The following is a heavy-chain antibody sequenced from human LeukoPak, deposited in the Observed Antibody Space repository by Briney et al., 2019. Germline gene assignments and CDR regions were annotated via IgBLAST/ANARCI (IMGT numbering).Heavy chain of an antibody. CDR1: GFTFSSYG. J-gene: IGHJ4*02. CDR3: AKDLGGYDLCY. V-gene: IGHV3-30*18. D-gene: IGHD5-12*01. CDR2: KSYDGSNK. Sequence: GGSLRLSCAASGFTFSSYGMHWVRQAPGKGLEWVAVKSYDGSNKYYADSVKGRFTISRDNSKNTLYLQMNSLRAEDTAVYYCAKDLGGYDLCYWGQGTLVTVSS.